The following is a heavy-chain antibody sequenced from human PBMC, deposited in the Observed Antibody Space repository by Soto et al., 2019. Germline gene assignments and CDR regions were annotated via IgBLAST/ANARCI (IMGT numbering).Heavy chain of an antibody. Sequence: PGESLKISCQRSGYIFTNYWINWVRQMPGKGLEWMGPVAPSDSYATYSPSFYVHVTISVDKSISTASLQWSRLEASYSAMYYSASRLANGGAIIGRTEFKYCRQGTLGAV. CDR3: ASRLANGGAIIGRTEFKY. D-gene: IGHD1-20*01. CDR2: VAPSDSYA. CDR1: GYIFTNYW. V-gene: IGHV5-10-1*01. J-gene: IGHJ4*02.